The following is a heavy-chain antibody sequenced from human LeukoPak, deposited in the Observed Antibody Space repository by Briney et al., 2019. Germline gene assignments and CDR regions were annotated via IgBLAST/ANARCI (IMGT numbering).Heavy chain of an antibody. CDR1: GGSFSGYY. V-gene: IGHV4-34*01. CDR3: ARGLFYYYYGMDV. Sequence: SETLSLTCAVYGGSFSGYYWSWIRQPPGKGLEWIGEINHSGSTNYNPSLKSRVTISVDTSKNQFSLKLSSVTAVDTAVYYCARGLFYYYYGMDVWGQGTTVTVSS. CDR2: INHSGST. J-gene: IGHJ6*02.